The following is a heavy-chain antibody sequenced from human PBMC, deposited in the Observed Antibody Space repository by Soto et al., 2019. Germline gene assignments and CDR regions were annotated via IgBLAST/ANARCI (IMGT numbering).Heavy chain of an antibody. CDR1: GGSFSGYY. J-gene: IGHJ4*02. D-gene: IGHD7-27*01. V-gene: IGHV4-34*01. Sequence: QVQLQQWGAGLLKPSETLSLTCAVYGGSFSGYYWSWIRQPPGKGLEWIGEINHSGSTNYNPSLQSRVTISVDTSKNQFSLKLSSVTAADTAVYYCARGFRIPRGYFDYWGQGTLVTVSS. CDR2: INHSGST. CDR3: ARGFRIPRGYFDY.